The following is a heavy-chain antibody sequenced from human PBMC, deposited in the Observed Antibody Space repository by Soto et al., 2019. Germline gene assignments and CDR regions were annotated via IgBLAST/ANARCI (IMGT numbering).Heavy chain of an antibody. J-gene: IGHJ4*02. CDR1: GYSFTTYW. CDR3: PTQRYITSSTYGGDFDY. Sequence: EVQMVQSGAEVKKPGESLKISCKASGYSFTTYWLGWVRQMPGKGLEWIGMIYPGNCDTKYSPSFPGQVTISADKSTRTAYLPWRSLKASDTAIYYCPTQRYITSSTYGGDFDYRGQGTLVSVSS. V-gene: IGHV5-51*01. CDR2: IYPGNCDT. D-gene: IGHD3-16*01.